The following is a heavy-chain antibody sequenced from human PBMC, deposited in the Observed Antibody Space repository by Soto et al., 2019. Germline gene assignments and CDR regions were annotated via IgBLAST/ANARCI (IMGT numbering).Heavy chain of an antibody. J-gene: IGHJ3*02. D-gene: IGHD3-10*01. V-gene: IGHV1-8*01. CDR1: GYTFTSYD. Sequence: ASVKVSCKASGYTFTSYDINWVRQATGQGLEWMGWMNPNSGNTGYAQKFQGRVTMTRNTSISTAYMELSSLRSEDTAVYYCATPSWTAQDAFDIWGQGTMVTVSS. CDR3: ATPSWTAQDAFDI. CDR2: MNPNSGNT.